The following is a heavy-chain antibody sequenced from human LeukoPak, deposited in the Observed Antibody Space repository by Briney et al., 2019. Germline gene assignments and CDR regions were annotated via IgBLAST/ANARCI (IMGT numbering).Heavy chain of an antibody. CDR1: GASLSTSPYY. V-gene: IGHV4-38-2*02. J-gene: IGHJ5*02. CDR3: ARAYFSSWYMNWFDP. CDR2: IYPSGST. D-gene: IGHD6-13*01. Sequence: SETLSLTCSVSGASLSTSPYYWGWIRQPPGKGLEWIGSIYPSGSTYYYPSLKSRVTISLDTSKNQFSLKLSSVTAADTAVYYCARAYFSSWYMNWFDPWGQGTLVTVSS.